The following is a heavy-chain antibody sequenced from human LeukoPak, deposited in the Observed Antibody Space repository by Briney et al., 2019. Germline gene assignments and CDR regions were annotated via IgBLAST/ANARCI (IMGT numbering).Heavy chain of an antibody. Sequence: GGSLRLSCAASGFTVSSNYMSWVRQAPGKGLEWVSVIYSGGSTYYADSVKGRFTISRDNAKNSLYLQMNSLRAEDTAVYYCARVYSSGWYPLEDYWGQGTLVTVSS. CDR3: ARVYSSGWYPLEDY. CDR1: GFTVSSNY. J-gene: IGHJ4*02. CDR2: IYSGGST. D-gene: IGHD6-19*01. V-gene: IGHV3-53*01.